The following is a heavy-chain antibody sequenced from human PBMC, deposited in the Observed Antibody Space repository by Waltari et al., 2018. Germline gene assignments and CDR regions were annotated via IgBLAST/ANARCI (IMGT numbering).Heavy chain of an antibody. D-gene: IGHD5-12*01. CDR2: INPNSGGT. CDR3: AKLSSGYDYSNYYYGMDV. CDR1: GYTFTGYY. J-gene: IGHJ6*02. V-gene: IGHV1-2*02. Sequence: QVQLVQSGAEVKKPGASVKVSCKASGYTFTGYYMHWVRQAPGQGLEWMGWINPNSGGTNYAQKFQGRVTMTRDTSISTAYMELSRLRSDDTAVYYCAKLSSGYDYSNYYYGMDVWGQGTTVTVSS.